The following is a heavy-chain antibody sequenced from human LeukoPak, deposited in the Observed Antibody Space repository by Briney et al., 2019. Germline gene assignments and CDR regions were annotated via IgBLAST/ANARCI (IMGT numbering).Heavy chain of an antibody. Sequence: KPSETLSLTRTVCGGSISISIYYCGSIRQPPGRGLEWIGSIYYSGSTYYNPPLTSRVPISVDTAKIQFSLKLSSVTAADTAVYYCAIQGGNDYGDFFDYWGQGTLVTVSS. CDR1: GGSISISIYY. D-gene: IGHD4-17*01. CDR3: AIQGGNDYGDFFDY. J-gene: IGHJ4*02. V-gene: IGHV4-39*01. CDR2: IYYSGST.